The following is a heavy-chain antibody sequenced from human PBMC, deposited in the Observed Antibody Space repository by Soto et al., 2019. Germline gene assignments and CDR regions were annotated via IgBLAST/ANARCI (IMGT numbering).Heavy chain of an antibody. V-gene: IGHV3-23*01. CDR3: ITAVTASLFDY. J-gene: IGHJ4*02. CDR2: ISGSGGST. D-gene: IGHD4-17*01. CDR1: VFTFISYA. Sequence: TGWSLRLSCASSVFTFISYAMNWVRQAPGKGLEWVSSISGSGGSTYYADSVKGRFTISRDNSKNTLYLQLNSLRAEDTAVYYCITAVTASLFDYWGQGTLVTVSS.